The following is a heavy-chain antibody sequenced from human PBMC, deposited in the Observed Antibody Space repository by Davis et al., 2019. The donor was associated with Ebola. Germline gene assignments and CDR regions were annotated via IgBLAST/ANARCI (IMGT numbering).Heavy chain of an antibody. CDR1: GYTLTELS. J-gene: IGHJ5*02. V-gene: IGHV1-24*01. Sequence: ASVKVSCKVSGYTLTELSMHWVRQAPGKGLEWMGGFDPEDGETIYAQKFQGRVTMTEDTSTDTAYMELSSLGSEDTAVYYCALALGFGVVHENWFDPWGQGTLVTVSS. D-gene: IGHD3-3*01. CDR2: FDPEDGET. CDR3: ALALGFGVVHENWFDP.